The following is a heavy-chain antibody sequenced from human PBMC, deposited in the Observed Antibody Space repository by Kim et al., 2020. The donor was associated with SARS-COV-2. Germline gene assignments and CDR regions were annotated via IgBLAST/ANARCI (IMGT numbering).Heavy chain of an antibody. J-gene: IGHJ6*02. CDR2: IYSGGSST. CDR1: GFTFSSYA. V-gene: IGHV3-23*03. Sequence: GGSLRLSCAASGFTFSSYAMSWVRQAPGKGLEWVSVIYSGGSSTYYADSVKGRFTISRDNSKNTLYLQMNSLRAEDTAVYYCAKDQAVGSSWYPTPGYGMDVWGQGTTVTVSS. D-gene: IGHD6-13*01. CDR3: AKDQAVGSSWYPTPGYGMDV.